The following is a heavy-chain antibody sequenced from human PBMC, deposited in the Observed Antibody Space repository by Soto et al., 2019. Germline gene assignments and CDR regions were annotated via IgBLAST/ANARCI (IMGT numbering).Heavy chain of an antibody. CDR1: GGSISSGGYS. V-gene: IGHV4-30-2*01. Sequence: PSETLSLTCAVSGGSISSGGYSWSWIRQPPGKGLEWIGYIYHSGSTYYNPSLKSRVTISVDRSKNQFSLKLSSLRSEDTAVYYCAIPDYNDGSPHYSDYWGQGTQVTVSS. J-gene: IGHJ4*02. CDR3: AIPDYNDGSPHYSDY. D-gene: IGHD3-22*01. CDR2: IYHSGST.